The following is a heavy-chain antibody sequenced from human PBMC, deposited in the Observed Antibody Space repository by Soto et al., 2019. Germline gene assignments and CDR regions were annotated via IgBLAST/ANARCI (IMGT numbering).Heavy chain of an antibody. Sequence: SSETLSLTCAVYGGSFSGYYWSWIRQPPGKGLEWIGEINHSGSTNYNPSLKSRVTISVDTSKNQFSLKLSSVTAADTAVYYCARDNYYDSSGYYYGHYYYGMDVWGQGTTVTVSS. CDR1: GGSFSGYY. CDR3: ARDNYYDSSGYYYGHYYYGMDV. D-gene: IGHD3-22*01. V-gene: IGHV4-34*01. J-gene: IGHJ6*02. CDR2: INHSGST.